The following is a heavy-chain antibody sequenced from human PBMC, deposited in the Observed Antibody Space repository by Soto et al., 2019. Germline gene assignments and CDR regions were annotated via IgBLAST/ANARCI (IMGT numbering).Heavy chain of an antibody. CDR2: IYYSGST. CDR3: ARTSSFDRNFDY. D-gene: IGHD3-3*02. CDR1: GGSISSGGYY. V-gene: IGHV4-31*03. Sequence: SETLSLTCTVSGGSISSGGYYWSWIRHHPGKGLEWIGYIYYSGSTYYNPSLKSRVTISVDTSKNQFSLKLSSVTAADTAVYYCARTSSFDRNFDYWGKGTLVTVSX. J-gene: IGHJ4*02.